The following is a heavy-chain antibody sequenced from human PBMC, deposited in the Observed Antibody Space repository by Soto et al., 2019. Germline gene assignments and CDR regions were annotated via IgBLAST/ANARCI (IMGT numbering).Heavy chain of an antibody. CDR1: GYSFTTYY. D-gene: IGHD1-26*01. CDR2: INPSTGST. J-gene: IGHJ4*02. CDR3: AREVGATEIDY. Sequence: QVQLEQSGGEVKKPGASVKVSCKASGYSFTTYYFHWVRQAPGQGLEWMGVINPSTGSTTYAQKFQGRVTMARDTSTSTVYMELNSLASEDTAVYYCAREVGATEIDYWGQGTLVTVTS. V-gene: IGHV1-46*01.